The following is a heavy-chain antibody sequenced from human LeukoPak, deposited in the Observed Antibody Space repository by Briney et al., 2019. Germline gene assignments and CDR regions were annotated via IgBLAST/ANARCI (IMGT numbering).Heavy chain of an antibody. D-gene: IGHD2-2*01. CDR3: ARVYCSSTSCRRRMFDY. CDR1: GGTFSSYA. Sequence: ASVKVSCKASGGTFSSYAISWVRQAPGQGLEWMGWISAYNGNTNYAQKLQGRVPMTTDSSTSTAYMELRSLRSDDTAVYYCARVYCSSTSCRRRMFDYWGQGTLVTVSS. CDR2: ISAYNGNT. V-gene: IGHV1-18*01. J-gene: IGHJ4*02.